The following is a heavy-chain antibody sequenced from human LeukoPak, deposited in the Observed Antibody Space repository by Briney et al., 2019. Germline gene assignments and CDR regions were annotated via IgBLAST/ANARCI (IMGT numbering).Heavy chain of an antibody. J-gene: IGHJ4*02. CDR1: GFTFGSYG. CDR3: AKDGHPYTIFGVGFDY. D-gene: IGHD3-3*01. V-gene: IGHV3-30*02. Sequence: PGGSLRLSCAASGFTFGSYGMHWVRQAPGKGLEWVAFIRYDGSNKYYADSVKGRFTISRDNSKNTLYLQMNSLRAEDTAVYYCAKDGHPYTIFGVGFDYWGQGTLVTVSS. CDR2: IRYDGSNK.